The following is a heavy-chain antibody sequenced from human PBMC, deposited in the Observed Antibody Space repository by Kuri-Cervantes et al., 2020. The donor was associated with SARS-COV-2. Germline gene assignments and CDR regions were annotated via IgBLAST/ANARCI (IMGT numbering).Heavy chain of an antibody. CDR3: ARGKRMVRYSTTLLGHDSYYYYMDV. CDR2: MNPNSGNK. D-gene: IGHD3-10*01. CDR1: GYIFTSYD. V-gene: IGHV1-8*01. Sequence: ASVKVSCKASGYIFTSYDISWVRQATGQGLEWMGWMNPNSGNKGYAQKFQGRLSTTRDTSISTVYMELSSLRSEDTAVYYCARGKRMVRYSTTLLGHDSYYYYMDVWGKGTTVTVSS. J-gene: IGHJ6*03.